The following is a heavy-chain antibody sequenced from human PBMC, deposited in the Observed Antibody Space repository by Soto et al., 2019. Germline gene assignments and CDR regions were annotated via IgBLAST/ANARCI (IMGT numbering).Heavy chain of an antibody. J-gene: IGHJ4*02. D-gene: IGHD2-21*01. CDR2: IKGDGGDK. Sequence: PGGSLRLSCAASGFSFSNYWMNWVRQAPGKGLEWVANIKGDGGDKYYVDSVKGRFTISRDNAGNSLHLQMNSLRADDTAVYYCARQRWGLFDYWGQGTPVTVSS. CDR1: GFSFSNYW. V-gene: IGHV3-7*03. CDR3: ARQRWGLFDY.